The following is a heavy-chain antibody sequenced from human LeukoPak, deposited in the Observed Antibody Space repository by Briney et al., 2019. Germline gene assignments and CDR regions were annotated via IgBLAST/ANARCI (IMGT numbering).Heavy chain of an antibody. CDR1: GFTFSSFA. Sequence: GSLRLSRAASGFTFSSFAMTWVRQAPGKGLEWVSAVSRSGANTYYADSVKGRFTISRDNSKNTLYLQMSSLRAEDTAVYYCAKPRRVTTNNYDYWGLGTLVTVSS. CDR3: AKPRRVTTNNYDY. CDR2: VSRSGANT. J-gene: IGHJ4*02. D-gene: IGHD4-17*01. V-gene: IGHV3-23*01.